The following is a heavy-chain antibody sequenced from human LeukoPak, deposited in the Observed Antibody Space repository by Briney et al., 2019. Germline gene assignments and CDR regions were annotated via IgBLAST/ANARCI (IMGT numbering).Heavy chain of an antibody. J-gene: IGHJ4*02. V-gene: IGHV3-30-3*01. CDR2: ISYDGSNK. D-gene: IGHD1-26*01. Sequence: GGSLRLSCAASGLTFSSYAMHWVRQAPGKGLEWVAVISYDGSNKYYADSVKGRFTISRDNSKNTLYLQMNSLRAEDTAVYYCARAVGAFDYWGQGTLVTVSS. CDR1: GLTFSSYA. CDR3: ARAVGAFDY.